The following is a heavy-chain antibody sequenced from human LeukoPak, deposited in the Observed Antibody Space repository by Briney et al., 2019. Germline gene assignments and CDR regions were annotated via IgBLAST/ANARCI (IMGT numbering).Heavy chain of an antibody. CDR2: INPNSGGT. CDR3: ARIGYYDSSGGPYDAFDI. Sequence: ASVKVSCKASGYTFTGYYMHWVRQAPGQGLEWMGWINPNSGGTNYAQKFQGRVTMTRDTSISTAYMELSRLRSDDTAVYYCARIGYYDSSGGPYDAFDIWGQGTMVTVSS. CDR1: GYTFTGYY. V-gene: IGHV1-2*02. J-gene: IGHJ3*02. D-gene: IGHD3-22*01.